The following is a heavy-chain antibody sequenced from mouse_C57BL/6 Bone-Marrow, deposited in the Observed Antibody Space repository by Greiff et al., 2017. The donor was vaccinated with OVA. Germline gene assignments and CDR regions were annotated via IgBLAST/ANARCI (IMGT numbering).Heavy chain of an antibody. CDR2: VYPYNGGT. D-gene: IGHD2-2*01. CDR3: AIYYGSLFDY. J-gene: IGHJ2*01. Sequence: LKVSGPVLVKPGPSVKISCKASGFTFTDYYMHWVKQSHGKSLEWIGLVYPYNGGTSYNQKFKGKATLTVDTSSSTAYMELNSLTSEDSAVYYCAIYYGSLFDYWGQGTTLTVSS. V-gene: IGHV1-36*01. CDR1: GFTFTDYY.